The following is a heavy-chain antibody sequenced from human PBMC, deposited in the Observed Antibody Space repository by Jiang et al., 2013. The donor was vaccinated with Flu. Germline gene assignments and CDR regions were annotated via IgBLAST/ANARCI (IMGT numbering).Heavy chain of an antibody. Sequence: GLVEDLHRPCPSPALVSGGSISSGGLLLGLDPPAPREGPGVDWIHTSHGSTYYNPSLKSLVTISVDTSKHQFSLNVSSVTAADTAVYYCARYTMLRGVTKGFDCWGQGTLVAVSS. V-gene: IGHV4-31*01. D-gene: IGHD3-10*01. CDR3: ARYTMLRGVTKGFDC. CDR2: TSHGST. CDR1: GGSISSGGLL. J-gene: IGHJ4*02.